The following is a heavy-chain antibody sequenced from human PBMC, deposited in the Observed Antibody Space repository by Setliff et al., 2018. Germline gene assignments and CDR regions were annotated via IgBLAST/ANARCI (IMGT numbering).Heavy chain of an antibody. D-gene: IGHD2-15*01. CDR3: GRRLPYFGMDV. V-gene: IGHV3-11*04. Sequence: GGSLRLSCAASGFSFSDYYMSWVRQAPGKGLERVSKTHTDGITIYSDSVRGRFTIFRDSAKNSLSLQMNDLRAEDTSVYYCGRRLPYFGMDVWGQGTTVTVSS. CDR1: GFSFSDYY. J-gene: IGHJ6*02. CDR2: THTDGITI.